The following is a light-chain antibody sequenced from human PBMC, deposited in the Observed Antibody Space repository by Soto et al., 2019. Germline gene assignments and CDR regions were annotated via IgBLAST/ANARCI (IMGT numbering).Light chain of an antibody. V-gene: IGKV1-8*01. CDR3: QQYYSYPPI. Sequence: AIRMTQSTSSLSASTGDRVTITCRASQGISSYLAWYQQKPGKAPKLLIYAAYTLQSGVPSRFSGSGSGTDFTLTISCLQSEDFATYYCQQYYSYPPIFGGWTKVEIK. CDR1: QGISSY. J-gene: IGKJ4*01. CDR2: AAY.